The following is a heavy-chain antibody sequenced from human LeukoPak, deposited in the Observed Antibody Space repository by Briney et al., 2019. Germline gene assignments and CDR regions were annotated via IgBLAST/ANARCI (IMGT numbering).Heavy chain of an antibody. J-gene: IGHJ4*02. D-gene: IGHD5-12*01. V-gene: IGHV1-2*02. CDR1: GYTFTGYY. CDR2: INPNSGGT. CDR3: ARVTSGYDPYVLYY. Sequence: GASVKVSCKASGYTFTGYYMHWVRQAPGHGVEWMGWINPNSGGTNYAQKFQGRVTMTRDTSISTAYLELSRLRSDDTAVYYCARVTSGYDPYVLYYWGQGTLVTVSS.